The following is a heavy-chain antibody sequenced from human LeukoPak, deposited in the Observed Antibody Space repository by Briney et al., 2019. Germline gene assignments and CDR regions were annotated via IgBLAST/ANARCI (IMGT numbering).Heavy chain of an antibody. CDR3: ARGFGFSASGSDY. J-gene: IGHJ4*02. D-gene: IGHD3-22*01. Sequence: PSETLSLTCTVSGGSISSYYWNWIRQPAGKGLEWIGRIYTSGSTSYNPSLKSRVTMSVDTSKNQFSLKLSSVTAADTAVSYCARGFGFSASGSDYWGQGTLVTVSS. CDR2: IYTSGST. CDR1: GGSISSYY. V-gene: IGHV4-4*07.